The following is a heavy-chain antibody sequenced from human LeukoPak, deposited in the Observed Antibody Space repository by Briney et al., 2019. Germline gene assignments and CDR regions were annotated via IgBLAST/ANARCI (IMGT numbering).Heavy chain of an antibody. CDR2: IYYSGST. J-gene: IGHJ6*02. V-gene: IGHV4-39*01. Sequence: NPSETLSLTCTVSGGSISSSSYYWGWIRQPPGKGLEWIGSIYYSGSTYYNPSLKSRVTISVDTSKNQFSLKLSSVTAADTAVYYCARLPPRYDSDYYYGMDVWGQGTTVTVSS. CDR3: ARLPPRYDSDYYYGMDV. CDR1: GGSISSSSYY. D-gene: IGHD5-12*01.